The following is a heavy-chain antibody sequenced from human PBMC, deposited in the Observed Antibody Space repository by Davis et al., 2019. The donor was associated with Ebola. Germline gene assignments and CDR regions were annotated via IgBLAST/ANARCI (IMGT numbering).Heavy chain of an antibody. V-gene: IGHV4-31*03. J-gene: IGHJ4*02. CDR1: GGSISSGGYY. CDR3: ARDNGDYYFDY. Sequence: SETLSLTCTVSGGSISSGGYYWSWIRQHPGKGLEWIGYIYYSGSTYYNPSLKSRVTTSVDTSKNQFSLKLSSVTAADTAVYYCARDNGDYYFDYWGQGTLVTVSS. D-gene: IGHD4-17*01. CDR2: IYYSGST.